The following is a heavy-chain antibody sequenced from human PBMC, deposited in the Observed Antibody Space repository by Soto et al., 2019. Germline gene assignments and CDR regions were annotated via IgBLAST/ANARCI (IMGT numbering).Heavy chain of an antibody. Sequence: ESGGGVVQPGRSLRLSCAASGFTFSSYGMHWVRQAPGKGLEWVAVIWYDGSNKYYADSVKGRFTISRDNSKNTLYLQMNSLRAEDTAVYYCARWDRTSSSWTTNWFDPWGQGTLVTVSS. V-gene: IGHV3-33*01. D-gene: IGHD6-13*01. CDR3: ARWDRTSSSWTTNWFDP. CDR1: GFTFSSYG. CDR2: IWYDGSNK. J-gene: IGHJ5*02.